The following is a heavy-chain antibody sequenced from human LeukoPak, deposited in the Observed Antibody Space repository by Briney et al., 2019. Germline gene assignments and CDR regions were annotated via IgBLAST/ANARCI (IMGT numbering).Heavy chain of an antibody. CDR2: FYYSGST. J-gene: IGHJ4*02. Sequence: PSETPCPTRTVSGGSISSYYRSWIRQPPGKGLECIGYFYYSGSTNYNPSLKSRVPISVDTSKNQFSLKLSSVTAADTAVYYCARGGIAVPGMRYYFDYWGQG. CDR1: GGSISSYY. V-gene: IGHV4-59*01. CDR3: ARGGIAVPGMRYYFDY. D-gene: IGHD6-19*01.